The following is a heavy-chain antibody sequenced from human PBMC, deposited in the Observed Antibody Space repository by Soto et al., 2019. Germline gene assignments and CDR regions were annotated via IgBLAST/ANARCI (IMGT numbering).Heavy chain of an antibody. J-gene: IGHJ3*02. CDR2: ISGSGGST. D-gene: IGHD2-15*01. Sequence: EVQLLESGGGLVQPGGSLRLSCAASGFTFSSYAMSWVRQAPGKGLEWVSAISGSGGSTYYADSVKGRFTISRDNSKNTLYLQMNSLRAEDTAVYYCAKVSPSYCSGGSCYSRTLGAFDIWGQGTMVTVSS. CDR3: AKVSPSYCSGGSCYSRTLGAFDI. CDR1: GFTFSSYA. V-gene: IGHV3-23*01.